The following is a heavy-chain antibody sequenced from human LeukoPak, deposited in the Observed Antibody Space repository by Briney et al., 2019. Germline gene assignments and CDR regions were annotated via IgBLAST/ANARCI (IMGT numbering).Heavy chain of an antibody. J-gene: IGHJ4*02. CDR3: ARDRGYSGYDPFDY. CDR1: GFTFSSYG. CDR2: ISYDGSNK. V-gene: IGHV3-30*03. D-gene: IGHD5-12*01. Sequence: PGGSLRLSCAASGFTFSSYGMHWVRQAPGKGLEWVAVISYDGSNKYYADSVKGRFTISRDNSKNTLYLQMNSLRAEDTAVYYCARDRGYSGYDPFDYWGQGTLVTVSS.